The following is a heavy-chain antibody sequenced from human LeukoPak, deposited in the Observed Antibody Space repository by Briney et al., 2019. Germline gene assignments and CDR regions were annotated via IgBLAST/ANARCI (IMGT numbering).Heavy chain of an antibody. V-gene: IGHV1-69*04. D-gene: IGHD5-18*01. J-gene: IGHJ4*02. CDR2: IIPILGIA. CDR1: GGTFRSYA. Sequence: SVKVSCKASGGTFRSYAISWVRQAPGQGLEWMGRIIPILGIANYAQKFQGRVTITADKSTSTAYMELSSLRSEDTAVYYCVRGGEVDTDIAGGYWGQGTLVIVSS. CDR3: VRGGEVDTDIAGGY.